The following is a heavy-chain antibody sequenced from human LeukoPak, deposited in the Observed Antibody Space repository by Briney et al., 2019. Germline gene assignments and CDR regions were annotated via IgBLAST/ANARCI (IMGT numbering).Heavy chain of an antibody. CDR2: IYYTGST. V-gene: IGHV4-59*01. D-gene: IGHD1-14*01. J-gene: IGHJ4*02. Sequence: KPSETLSLTCTVSGDSISLYYWSWIRQPPGKGLEWIGYIYYTGSTKSNPSLKSRVTISVDTSKKQFSLNLSSVTAADTAVYYCARHGTISSESYFDYWGQGALVTVSS. CDR1: GDSISLYY. CDR3: ARHGTISSESYFDY.